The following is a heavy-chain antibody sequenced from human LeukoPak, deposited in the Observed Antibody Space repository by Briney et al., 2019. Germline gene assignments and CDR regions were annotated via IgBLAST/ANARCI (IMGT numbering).Heavy chain of an antibody. V-gene: IGHV4-59*01. CDR3: ARVGPSTVTPHRVFWFDP. CDR2: IYYSGST. Sequence: SETLSLTCTVSGGSISSYYWSWIRQPPGKGLEWIGYIYYSGSTNYNPSLKSRVTISVDTSKHQFSLKLSSVTAADTAVYYCARVGPSTVTPHRVFWFDPWGQGTLVTVSS. J-gene: IGHJ5*02. D-gene: IGHD4-17*01. CDR1: GGSISSYY.